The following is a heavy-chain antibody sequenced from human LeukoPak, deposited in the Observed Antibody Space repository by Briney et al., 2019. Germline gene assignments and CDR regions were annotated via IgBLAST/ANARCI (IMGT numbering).Heavy chain of an antibody. Sequence: SETLSLTCNVSGGSIVISSYYWGWVRQSPGQGLEWIVSMSSGGTSYYNPSLKSRVTMSVDTSKNTFSLKVTSVTAADTAVYFCARHSGMVDRHFAHWGQGTLVPVSS. CDR1: GGSIVISSYY. CDR3: ARHSGMVDRHFAH. CDR2: MSSGGTS. D-gene: IGHD3-3*01. J-gene: IGHJ4*02. V-gene: IGHV4-39*01.